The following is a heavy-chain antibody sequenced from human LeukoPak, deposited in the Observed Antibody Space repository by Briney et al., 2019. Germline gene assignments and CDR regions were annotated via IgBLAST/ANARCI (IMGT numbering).Heavy chain of an antibody. D-gene: IGHD2-21*02. J-gene: IGHJ4*02. Sequence: GGSLRLSCAASGFTFSSYAMHWVRQAPGKGLEWVAVISYDGSNKYYADSVKGRFTISRGNSKNTLYLQMNSLRAEDTAVYYCARVTGGDHDYWGQGTLVTVSS. CDR2: ISYDGSNK. CDR3: ARVTGGDHDY. CDR1: GFTFSSYA. V-gene: IGHV3-30-3*01.